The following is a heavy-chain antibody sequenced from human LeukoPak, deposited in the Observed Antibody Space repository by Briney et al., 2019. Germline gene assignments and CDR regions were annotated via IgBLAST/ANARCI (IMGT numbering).Heavy chain of an antibody. CDR1: GDTVSSNNAA. D-gene: IGHD1-26*01. J-gene: IGHJ4*02. CDR3: AREGVGATMAK. Sequence: SPTLSLTCAISGDTVSSNNAAWNWIRQSPSTGLEWLGRTYYSSKWYNYYDVSLKSRIDINPDTSKNQFSLRLTPVTPEDTAVYFCAREGVGATMAKWGGGTLVSVSS. V-gene: IGHV6-1*01. CDR2: TYYSSKWYN.